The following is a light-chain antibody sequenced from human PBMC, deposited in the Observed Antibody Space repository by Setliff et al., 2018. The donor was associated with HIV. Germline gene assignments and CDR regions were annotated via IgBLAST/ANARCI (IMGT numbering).Light chain of an antibody. V-gene: IGLV2-14*01. CDR1: SSDVGGYDY. J-gene: IGLJ1*01. CDR2: GVS. CDR3: NSYTSTRTLV. Sequence: QSALAQPASVSGSPGQSITISCTGTSSDVGGYDYVSWYQQHPGKAPKLLIYGVSNRPPGVSNRFSGSKSGNTASLTISGLQAEDEAEYYCNSYTSTRTLVFGSGTKVTVL.